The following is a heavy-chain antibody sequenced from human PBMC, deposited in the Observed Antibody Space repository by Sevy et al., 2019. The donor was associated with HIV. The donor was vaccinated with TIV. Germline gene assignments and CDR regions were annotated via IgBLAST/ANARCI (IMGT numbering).Heavy chain of an antibody. D-gene: IGHD6-13*01. CDR3: AKDLAGPGRRYFDY. V-gene: IGHV3-30*02. CDR1: GFTFRNFG. J-gene: IGHJ4*02. CDR2: IRYDGSDK. Sequence: GGSLRLSCSASGFTFRNFGMHWVRQVPGKGLEWVTFIRYDGSDKYYAASVKGRFTISRDDSKNTLYLQMDSLRAEDMAIYYCAKDLAGPGRRYFDYWGQGTLVTVSS.